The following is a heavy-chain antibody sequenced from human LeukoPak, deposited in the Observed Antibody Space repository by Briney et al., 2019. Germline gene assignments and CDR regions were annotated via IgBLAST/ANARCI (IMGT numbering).Heavy chain of an antibody. D-gene: IGHD3-10*01. CDR1: GYTFNTYG. V-gene: IGHV1-18*01. J-gene: IGHJ6*02. Sequence: ASVKVSCKASGYTFNTYGITWVRQAPGQGLEWMGWINTDNGNTNYAQKLHGRVTMTTDTSTTTAYMELRSLRSDDTAVYYCARVPWYYGSGTPKFWGYYGMDVWGQGTTVTVSS. CDR2: INTDNGNT. CDR3: ARVPWYYGSGTPKFWGYYGMDV.